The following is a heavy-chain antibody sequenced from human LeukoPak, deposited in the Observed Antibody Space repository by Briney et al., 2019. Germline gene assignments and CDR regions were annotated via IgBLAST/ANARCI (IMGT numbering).Heavy chain of an antibody. V-gene: IGHV3-23*01. CDR2: ISGSGGST. CDR1: GFTFSSYA. J-gene: IGHJ6*03. D-gene: IGHD4-17*01. Sequence: GGSLRLSCAASGFTFSSYAMSWVRQAPGKGLEWVSAISGSGGSTYCADSVKGRFTISRDNSKNTLYLQMNSLRAEDTAVYYCAKGATVTPLYYYYYYMDVWGKGTTVTVSS. CDR3: AKGATVTPLYYYYYYMDV.